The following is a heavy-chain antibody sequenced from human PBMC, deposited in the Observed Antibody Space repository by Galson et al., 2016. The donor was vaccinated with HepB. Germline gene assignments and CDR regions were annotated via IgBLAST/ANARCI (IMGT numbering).Heavy chain of an antibody. CDR3: ARCERYGSGWYGKNDY. V-gene: IGHV3-23*01. J-gene: IGHJ4*02. D-gene: IGHD6-13*01. CDR1: GFTFSSYA. CDR2: GYGGGGGP. Sequence: SLRLSCAASGFTFSSYAMAWVRQAPGKGLEWVSAGYGGGGGPHYADSVKGRFTMSRDMSRNTLYLPMNSLRAEDTAVYYCARCERYGSGWYGKNDYWGQGTLVTVSS.